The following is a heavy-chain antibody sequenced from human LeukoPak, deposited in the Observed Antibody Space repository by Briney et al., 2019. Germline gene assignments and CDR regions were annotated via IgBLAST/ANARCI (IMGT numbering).Heavy chain of an antibody. D-gene: IGHD5-18*01. V-gene: IGHV3-7*02. CDR1: GFTFSYYW. J-gene: IGHJ4*02. Sequence: GGSLRLSCAASGFTFSYYWMNWVRQAPGKGLEWVANIKQDGSEKNYVDSVKGRFTISRDNAKNSLYLQMNSLRAEDTAVYYCAITMDRAMAWNLWGQGTLVTVSS. CDR2: IKQDGSEK. CDR3: AITMDRAMAWNL.